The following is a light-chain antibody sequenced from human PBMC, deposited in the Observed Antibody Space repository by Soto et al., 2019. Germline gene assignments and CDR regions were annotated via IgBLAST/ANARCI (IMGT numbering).Light chain of an antibody. CDR2: WAS. V-gene: IGKV4-1*01. J-gene: IGKJ5*01. CDR3: QQYHSTPIT. Sequence: DIVMTQSPDSLAVSLGEGATINCKSSQSVLYSANNRNYIAWYQQKPGQPPKLLIYWASTRQSGVPERFSGSGSGTDFTLTITSLQAGDVAVYYCQQYHSTPITFGQGTRLEIK. CDR1: QSVLYSANNRNY.